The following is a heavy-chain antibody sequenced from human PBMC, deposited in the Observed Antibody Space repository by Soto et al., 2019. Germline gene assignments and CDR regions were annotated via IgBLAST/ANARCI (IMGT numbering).Heavy chain of an antibody. D-gene: IGHD3-10*01. CDR1: GGSISSYY. CDR3: ARKDYGSGSSSMDV. J-gene: IGHJ6*02. V-gene: IGHV4-59*01. CDR2: IYYSGST. Sequence: NPSETLSLTCTVSGGSISSYYWSWIRQPPGKGLEWIGYIYYSGSTNYNPSLKSRVTISVDTSKNQFSLKLSSVTAADTAVYYCARKDYGSGSSSMDVWGPGTTGTVSS.